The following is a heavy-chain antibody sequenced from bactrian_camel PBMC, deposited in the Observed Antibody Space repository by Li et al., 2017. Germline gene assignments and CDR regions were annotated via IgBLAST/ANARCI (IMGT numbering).Heavy chain of an antibody. CDR2: IDSVGRT. D-gene: IGHD8*01. Sequence: HVQLVESGGGSVQAGGSLRLSCAASGYNIDLYCMGWFRQAPGKEREGVANIDSVGRTTYADSVKGRFTISKDNAKNTLYLQMSSLKPEDTAMYYCAAASTWMCGSFRYWGQGTQVTVSS. J-gene: IGHJ4*01. V-gene: IGHV3S53*01. CDR1: GYNIDLYC. CDR3: AAASTWMCGSFRY.